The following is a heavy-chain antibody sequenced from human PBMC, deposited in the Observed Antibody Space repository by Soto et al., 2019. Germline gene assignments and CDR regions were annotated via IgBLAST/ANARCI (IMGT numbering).Heavy chain of an antibody. CDR3: ATTVNSAMAVDY. CDR2: IIPIFGTA. V-gene: IGHV1-69*05. CDR1: GGTFSSYA. D-gene: IGHD5-18*01. J-gene: IGHJ4*02. Sequence: ASVKVSSKASGGTFSSYAISWVRQAPGQGLEWMGGIIPIFGTANYAQRFRAGFTMTRDTSTSTVYMELSSLRSEDSAVYYCATTVNSAMAVDYWGQGTLVTVSS.